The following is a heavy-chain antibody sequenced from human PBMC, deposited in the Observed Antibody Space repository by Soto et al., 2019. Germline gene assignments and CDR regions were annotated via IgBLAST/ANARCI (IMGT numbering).Heavy chain of an antibody. CDR3: ARGGRYYDSSGYYYFDY. CDR1: GGSISSYY. CDR2: IYYSGST. J-gene: IGHJ4*02. V-gene: IGHV4-59*01. Sequence: SETLSLTCTVSGGSISSYYWSWIRQPPGKGLEWIGYIYYSGSTNYNPSLKSRVPITVDTSKNQFSLKLSSVTAADTAVYYCARGGRYYDSSGYYYFDYWGQGTLVTVSS. D-gene: IGHD3-22*01.